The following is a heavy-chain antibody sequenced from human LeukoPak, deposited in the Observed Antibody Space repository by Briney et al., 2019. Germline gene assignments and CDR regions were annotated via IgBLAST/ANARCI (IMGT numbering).Heavy chain of an antibody. V-gene: IGHV1-8*03. Sequence: ASLKVSCKASGYTFTSYDINWVRQAPGQGLEWMGWMNPNSGSTGYAQKFQGRVTITRNTSISTAYMELSGLRSEDTAVYYCARGRSTGYPYYFEYWGEGTLVTVSS. D-gene: IGHD5-12*01. CDR3: ARGRSTGYPYYFEY. J-gene: IGHJ4*02. CDR1: GYTFTSYD. CDR2: MNPNSGST.